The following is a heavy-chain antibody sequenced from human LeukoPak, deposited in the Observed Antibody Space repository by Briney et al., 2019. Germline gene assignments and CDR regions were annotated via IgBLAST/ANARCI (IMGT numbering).Heavy chain of an antibody. D-gene: IGHD1-14*01. Sequence: PSETLSLTCTVAGGSISSYYWSWVRQPPGKGLEWIGYIYYDGSTNYNPSLKSRFTISVDTSKNQFSLKLSSVTAADTAVYFCARETGLYYFDYWGQGTLVTVSS. V-gene: IGHV4-59*12. CDR3: ARETGLYYFDY. CDR1: GGSISSYY. J-gene: IGHJ4*02. CDR2: IYYDGST.